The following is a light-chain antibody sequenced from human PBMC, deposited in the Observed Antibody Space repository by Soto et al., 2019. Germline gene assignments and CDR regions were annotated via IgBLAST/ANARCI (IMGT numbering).Light chain of an antibody. CDR3: QQYDSYSWT. CDR1: QSLAGQ. CDR2: GAS. J-gene: IGKJ1*01. Sequence: EIVMTQSPATLSVSPGERATLSCRASQSLAGQLAWYQQKPGQAPRLLIYGASSRATGIPDRFSGSGSGTEFILTISSLQPDDFATYYCQQYDSYSWTFGQGTKVDI. V-gene: IGKV3D-15*01.